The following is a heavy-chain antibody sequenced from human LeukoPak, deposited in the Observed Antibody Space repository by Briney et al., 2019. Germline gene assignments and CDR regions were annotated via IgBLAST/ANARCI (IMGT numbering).Heavy chain of an antibody. V-gene: IGHV3-23*01. Sequence: GGSLRLSCAASGFTFSSYAMSWVRQAPGKGLEWVSAISGSGGSTYYADSVKGRFTISRDNSKNTLYLQMNSLRAEDTAVYYCAKASRGKYCSGGSCPGLFDYWGQGSLVTVCS. D-gene: IGHD2-15*01. CDR1: GFTFSSYA. CDR3: AKASRGKYCSGGSCPGLFDY. J-gene: IGHJ4*02. CDR2: ISGSGGST.